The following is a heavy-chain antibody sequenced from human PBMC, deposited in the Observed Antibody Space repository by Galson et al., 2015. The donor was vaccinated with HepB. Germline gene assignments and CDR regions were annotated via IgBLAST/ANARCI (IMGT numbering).Heavy chain of an antibody. CDR3: ARERETLAMVTGLVDY. Sequence: SLRLSCAASGFTFDDYGMSWVRQAPGKGLEWVSGINWNGGSTGYADSVKGRFTISRDNAKNSLYLQMNSLRAEDTALYYCARERETLAMVTGLVDYWGQGTLVTVSS. CDR1: GFTFDDYG. J-gene: IGHJ4*02. CDR2: INWNGGST. D-gene: IGHD5-18*01. V-gene: IGHV3-20*04.